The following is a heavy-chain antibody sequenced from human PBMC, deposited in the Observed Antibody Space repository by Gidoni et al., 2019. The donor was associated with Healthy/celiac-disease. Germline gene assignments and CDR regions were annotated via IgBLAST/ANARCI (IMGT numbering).Heavy chain of an antibody. D-gene: IGHD3-3*01. CDR2: IDLSDSYT. J-gene: IGHJ6*03. CDR1: GSSFTSYW. V-gene: IGHV5-10-1*03. Sequence: EVQLVQSGAEMKTPGESLRISCKGSGSSFTSYWIRWVRQMPGKGLEWMGRIDLSDSYTNYSPSFQGHVTISADKSISTAYRQWSSLKASDTAMYYCARLYRTYEGGYYYYYMDVWGKGTTVTVSS. CDR3: ARLYRTYEGGYYYYYMDV.